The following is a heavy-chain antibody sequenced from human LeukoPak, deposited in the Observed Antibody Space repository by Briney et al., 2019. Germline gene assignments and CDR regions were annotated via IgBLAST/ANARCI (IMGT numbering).Heavy chain of an antibody. J-gene: IGHJ4*02. V-gene: IGHV3-23*01. CDR3: AKARVLRYFDWLESLFDY. D-gene: IGHD3-9*01. CDR2: ISGSGGST. Sequence: GGSLRLSCAASGFTFSSYAMSWVRQAPGKGLEWVSAISGSGGSTYYADSVKGRFTISRDNSENTLYLQMNSLRAEDTAVYYCAKARVLRYFDWLESLFDYWGQGTLVTVSS. CDR1: GFTFSSYA.